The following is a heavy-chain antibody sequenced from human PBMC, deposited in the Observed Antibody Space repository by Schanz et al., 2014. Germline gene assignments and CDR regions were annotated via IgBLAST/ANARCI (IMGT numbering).Heavy chain of an antibody. J-gene: IGHJ6*02. CDR2: ISSSGTTI. CDR3: AKGMGYCSGGTCYDYYYYGVDV. CDR1: GFTFNSYA. D-gene: IGHD2-15*01. Sequence: DVQLLESGGGLVQPGGSLRLSCAASGFTFNSYAMTWVRQAPGKGLEWVSYISSSGTTIYYADSVKGRFTISRDNAKNSLFLQMNSLRVEDTAVFYCAKGMGYCSGGTCYDYYYYGVDVWGQGTTVTVSS. V-gene: IGHV3-48*01.